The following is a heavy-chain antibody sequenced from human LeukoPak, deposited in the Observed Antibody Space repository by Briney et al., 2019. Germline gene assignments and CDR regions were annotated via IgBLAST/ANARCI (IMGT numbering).Heavy chain of an antibody. CDR3: AKDPTGKYYYDSSGYYDY. Sequence: SGGSLRLSCAASGFTFSSYAMSWVRQAPGKGLEWASAISGSGGSTYYADSVKGRFTISRDNSKNTLYLQMNSLRAEDTAVYYCAKDPTGKYYYDSSGYYDYWGQGTLVTVSS. D-gene: IGHD3-22*01. CDR2: ISGSGGST. V-gene: IGHV3-23*01. J-gene: IGHJ4*02. CDR1: GFTFSSYA.